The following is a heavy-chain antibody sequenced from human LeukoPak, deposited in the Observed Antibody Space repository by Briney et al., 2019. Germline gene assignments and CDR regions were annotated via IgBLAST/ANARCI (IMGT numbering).Heavy chain of an antibody. CDR2: IYPGDSDT. D-gene: IGHD4-17*01. J-gene: IGHJ3*02. CDR1: GYSFTSYW. V-gene: IGHV5-51*01. Sequence: GESLKISCTGSGYSFTSYWIGWVRQMPGKGLEWVGIIYPGDSDTRYSPSLQGQVTISADKSINTAYLQWSSLKASDTAMYYCARLGGDYGLPDDAFDIWGQGTMVTVSS. CDR3: ARLGGDYGLPDDAFDI.